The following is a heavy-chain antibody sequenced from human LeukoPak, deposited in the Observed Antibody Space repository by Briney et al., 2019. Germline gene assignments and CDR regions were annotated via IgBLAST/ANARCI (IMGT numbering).Heavy chain of an antibody. CDR3: ARGGIDYGER. CDR1: GFTFSGSA. CDR2: IWYDGSNK. Sequence: GGSLRLSCAASGFTFSGSAMHWVRQAPGKGLEWVAVIWYDGSNKYYADSVKGRFTISRDNSKNTLYLQMNSLRAEDTAVYYCARGGIDYGERWGQGTLVTVSS. D-gene: IGHD4-17*01. V-gene: IGHV3-33*08. J-gene: IGHJ4*02.